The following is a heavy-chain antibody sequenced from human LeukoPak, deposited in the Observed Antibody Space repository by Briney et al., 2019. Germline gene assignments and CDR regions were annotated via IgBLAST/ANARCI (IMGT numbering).Heavy chain of an antibody. CDR3: ANLITHYIVATDRYAFDI. CDR1: GFPLSRSA. D-gene: IGHD5-12*01. V-gene: IGHV3-23*01. CDR2: ISGSGSGGST. Sequence: GGSLRLSCAASGFPLSRSAMSWVRQAPGKGLEWVSNISGSGSGGSTYYADSVKGRFTISRDNSKNTLYLQMNSLRAEDTAVYYCANLITHYIVATDRYAFDIWGQGTMVTVSS. J-gene: IGHJ3*02.